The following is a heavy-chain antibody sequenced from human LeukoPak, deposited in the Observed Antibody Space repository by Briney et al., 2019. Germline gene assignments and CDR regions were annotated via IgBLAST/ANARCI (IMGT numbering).Heavy chain of an antibody. D-gene: IGHD3-10*01. Sequence: PSEALSLTCTVSGGSVSSGSYYWSRIRQPPGNGLEWIGYIYYSGSTNYNPSLKSRVTISVDTSKNQFSLKLSSVTAADTAVYYCARGAGTYPNWFDPWGQGTLVTVSS. CDR3: ARGAGTYPNWFDP. CDR1: GGSVSSGSYY. CDR2: IYYSGST. V-gene: IGHV4-61*01. J-gene: IGHJ5*02.